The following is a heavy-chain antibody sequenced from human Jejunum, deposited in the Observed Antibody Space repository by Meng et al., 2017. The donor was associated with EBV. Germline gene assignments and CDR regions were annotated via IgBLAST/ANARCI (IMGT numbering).Heavy chain of an antibody. CDR1: GFIFIDYA. V-gene: IGHV3-30-3*01. CDR2: ISNDGSNK. Sequence: QVRLVQSGGGVVQPGMSLRLSCAASGFIFIDYAMPWVRQAPGKGLEWVALISNDGSNKYYADSVKGRFTISRDSSKNTLFLQMNSLRTEDTAVYYCTREIRGFYSAYWGQGALVTVSS. J-gene: IGHJ4*02. D-gene: IGHD2-21*01. CDR3: TREIRGFYSAY.